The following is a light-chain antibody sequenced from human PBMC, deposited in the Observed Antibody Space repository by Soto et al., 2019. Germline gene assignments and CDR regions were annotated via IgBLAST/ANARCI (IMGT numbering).Light chain of an antibody. Sequence: QSALTQPASVSGSPGQSITISCTGTSSDIGNYNLVSWYQQHPGKAPKLILFEGDQRPSGVSQRFSASKSGNTASLTISVLHADDEADYYCYSYAGRSNWVFGGGTKVTVL. CDR2: EGD. CDR1: SSDIGNYNL. V-gene: IGLV2-23*01. J-gene: IGLJ3*02. CDR3: YSYAGRSNWV.